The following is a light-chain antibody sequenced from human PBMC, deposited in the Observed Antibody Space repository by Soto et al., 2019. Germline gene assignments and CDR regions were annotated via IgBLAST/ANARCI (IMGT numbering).Light chain of an antibody. CDR2: GAS. CDR3: QQYGSSPLT. Sequence: EIVLTQSPGTLSLSLGERATLSCRASQSVSSSYLAWYLQNPGQAPRLLIYGASSRATGIPDRFSGSGSGTDFTLTISRLEPEDLAVYYCQQYGSSPLTFGGGTKVEIK. V-gene: IGKV3-20*01. J-gene: IGKJ4*01. CDR1: QSVSSSY.